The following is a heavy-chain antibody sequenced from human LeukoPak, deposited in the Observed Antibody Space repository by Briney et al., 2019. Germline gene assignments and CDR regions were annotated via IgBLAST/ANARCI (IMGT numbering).Heavy chain of an antibody. V-gene: IGHV5-51*01. Sequence: GESLKISCKASGYSFTNYWFGWVRQMPGKGLEWMGIIYPGDSDTRYSPSFQGQVTISVDKSISTAHLQWSSLQASDTAMYYCARHIGLVAPDGFDMWGQGTMVTVSS. CDR3: ARHIGLVAPDGFDM. CDR1: GYSFTNYW. D-gene: IGHD2-8*02. CDR2: IYPGDSDT. J-gene: IGHJ3*02.